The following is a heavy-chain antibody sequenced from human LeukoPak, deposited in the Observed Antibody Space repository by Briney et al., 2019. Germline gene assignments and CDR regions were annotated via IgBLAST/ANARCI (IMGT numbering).Heavy chain of an antibody. D-gene: IGHD2-2*01. Sequence: KPSETLSLTCAVYGGSFSGYYWSWIRQPPGKGLEWIGEINHSGSTNYNPSLKSRVTISVDTSKNQFSLKLSSVTAADTAVYYCARGSPRGTSRRPNYYYYMDVWGKGTTVTVSS. CDR2: INHSGST. CDR1: GGSFSGYY. CDR3: ARGSPRGTSRRPNYYYYMDV. V-gene: IGHV4-34*01. J-gene: IGHJ6*03.